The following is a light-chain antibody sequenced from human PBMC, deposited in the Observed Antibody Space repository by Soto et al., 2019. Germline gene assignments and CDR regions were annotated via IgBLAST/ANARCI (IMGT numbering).Light chain of an antibody. CDR2: DAS. CDR1: QSVSSY. Sequence: EIVLTQSPATLSLSPGERATLSCRASQSVSSYLAWYQQKSGQAPRLLIFDASNRATGIPAMFSGSGSGTAFTLTISSLQPEDLAVYYGQQRSNWRPTVGGGTKVEIK. CDR3: QQRSNWRPT. V-gene: IGKV3-11*01. J-gene: IGKJ4*01.